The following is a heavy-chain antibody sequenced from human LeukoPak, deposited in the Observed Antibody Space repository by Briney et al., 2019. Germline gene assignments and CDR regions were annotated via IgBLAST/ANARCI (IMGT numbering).Heavy chain of an antibody. Sequence: PGGSLRLSCIVSGFSVNDNYMSWVRQAPGKGLQWVSVLFPDGRTFYGDSVRGRFTISRGLARNTLLLQMHSLRADDTAVHYCARTNPVYGDYDYWGQGTLVTVSS. D-gene: IGHD4-17*01. CDR2: LFPDGRT. CDR3: ARTNPVYGDYDY. V-gene: IGHV3-53*01. J-gene: IGHJ4*02. CDR1: GFSVNDNY.